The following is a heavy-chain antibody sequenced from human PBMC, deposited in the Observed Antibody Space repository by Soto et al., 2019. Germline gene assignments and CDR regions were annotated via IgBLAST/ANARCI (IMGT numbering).Heavy chain of an antibody. J-gene: IGHJ5*01. CDR2: INSDGSHT. CDR3: AKEGDYGDYAGENWFDS. Sequence: EVQLVESGGGLVQSGGSLRLSCAASGFTFFAYWIHWVRHVPGKGLVWVSRINSDGSHTSYADSVRGRFTISRDNYKNAVYLQMISLIAEETAVYCCAKEGDYGDYAGENWFDSWGQGSLVTVSS. V-gene: IGHV3-74*01. D-gene: IGHD4-17*01. CDR1: GFTFFAYW.